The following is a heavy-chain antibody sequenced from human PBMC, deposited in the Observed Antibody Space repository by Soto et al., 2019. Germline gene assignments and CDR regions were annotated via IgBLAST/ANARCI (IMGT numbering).Heavy chain of an antibody. D-gene: IGHD3-10*01. V-gene: IGHV3-21*01. CDR3: ARDQNTDFSGSGSYSDAFDF. J-gene: IGHJ3*01. Sequence: EVQLVESGGGLVKPGGSLRLSCAASGFTFSSYSMNWVRQAPGKGLEWVSSISGSSSYIYYADSVKGRFTIPRDNAKNSLFLQMNSLRAEDTALYFCARDQNTDFSGSGSYSDAFDFWGQGTTVTVSS. CDR1: GFTFSSYS. CDR2: ISGSSSYI.